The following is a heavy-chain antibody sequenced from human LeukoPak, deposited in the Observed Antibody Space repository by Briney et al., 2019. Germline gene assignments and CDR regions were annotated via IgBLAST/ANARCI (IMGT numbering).Heavy chain of an antibody. V-gene: IGHV3-23*01. Sequence: GGSLRLSCAASGFTFSSYAMSWVRQAPGKGLEWVSAISGSGGSTYYADSVKGRFTISRDNSKNTLYLQMNSLRAEDTAVYYCAKEGREYYDISTGYEKWGQGTLVTVSS. D-gene: IGHD3-9*01. CDR3: AKEGREYYDISTGYEK. CDR1: GFTFSSYA. J-gene: IGHJ4*02. CDR2: ISGSGGST.